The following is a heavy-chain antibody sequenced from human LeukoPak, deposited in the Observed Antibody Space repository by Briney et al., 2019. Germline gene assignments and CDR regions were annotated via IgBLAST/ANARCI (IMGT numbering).Heavy chain of an antibody. CDR2: IYQSGST. CDR3: ARSTSAYYYDSSGP. D-gene: IGHD3-22*01. J-gene: IGHJ5*02. Sequence: SETLSLTCTVSGGSISSGGYYWSWIRQPPGKGLEWIGYIYQSGSTYYNSSLKSRVTISVDRSKNQFSLKLSSVTAADTAVYYCARSTSAYYYDSSGPWGQGTLVTVSS. V-gene: IGHV4-30-2*01. CDR1: GGSISSGGYY.